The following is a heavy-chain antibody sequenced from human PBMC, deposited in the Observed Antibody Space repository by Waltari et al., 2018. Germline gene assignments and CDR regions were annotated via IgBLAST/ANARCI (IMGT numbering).Heavy chain of an antibody. V-gene: IGHV4-59*01. Sequence: QVQLQESGPGLVKPSETLSLPCPVSGGSISSYYWSWIRRPPGKGLEWIGYIYYSGSTNYNPALKSRVTISVDTSKNQFSLKLSSVTAADTAVYYCAREIPTYYYDSSGHDVWGQGTLVTVSS. D-gene: IGHD3-22*01. J-gene: IGHJ4*02. CDR3: AREIPTYYYDSSGHDV. CDR1: GGSISSYY. CDR2: IYYSGST.